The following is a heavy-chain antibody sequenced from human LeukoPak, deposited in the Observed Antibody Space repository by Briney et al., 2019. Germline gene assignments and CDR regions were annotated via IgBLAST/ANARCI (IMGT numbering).Heavy chain of an antibody. CDR2: IWYDGSHK. Sequence: GRSLRLSCAASGFTFSSYGMHWVRQAPGKGLEWLAVIWYDGSHKYNADSVKGRFTISRDNSKNTLYLQMNSLRAEDTAVYYCAGSYTTENAFDIWGQGTMVTVSS. J-gene: IGHJ3*02. CDR3: AGSYTTENAFDI. CDR1: GFTFSSYG. D-gene: IGHD3-16*01. V-gene: IGHV3-33*01.